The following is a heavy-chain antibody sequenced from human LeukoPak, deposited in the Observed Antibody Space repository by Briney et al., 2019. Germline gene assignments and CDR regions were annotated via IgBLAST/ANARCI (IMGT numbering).Heavy chain of an antibody. CDR2: ISSSGSTI. V-gene: IGHV3-11*04. J-gene: IGHJ3*02. CDR3: ARGSSGYWADAFDI. CDR1: GFTFSDYY. D-gene: IGHD3-22*01. Sequence: GGSLRLSCAASGFTFSDYYMSWIRQAPGKGLEWVSYISSSGSTIYYADSVKGRFTISRDNSKNTLYLQMNSLRAEDTAVYYCARGSSGYWADAFDIWGQGTMVTVSS.